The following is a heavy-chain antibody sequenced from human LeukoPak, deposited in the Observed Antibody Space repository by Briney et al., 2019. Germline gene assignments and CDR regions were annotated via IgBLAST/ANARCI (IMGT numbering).Heavy chain of an antibody. CDR3: ARDRARMDY. V-gene: IGHV3-30*04. J-gene: IGHJ4*02. Sequence: PGGSLRLSCAASGFTFSSYAMHWVRQAPGKGLEWVAVISYDGSNKYYADSVKGRFTISRDNSKNTLYLQVNSLRAEDTAVYYCARDRARMDYWGQGTLVTVSS. CDR2: ISYDGSNK. CDR1: GFTFSSYA.